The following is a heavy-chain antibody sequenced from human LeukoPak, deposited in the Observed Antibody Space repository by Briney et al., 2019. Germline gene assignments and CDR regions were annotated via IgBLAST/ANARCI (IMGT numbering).Heavy chain of an antibody. D-gene: IGHD4-11*01. V-gene: IGHV4-59*08. J-gene: IGHJ4*02. CDR3: ARAEINDYSRY. CDR1: GGSISSYY. Sequence: SETLSLTCTVSGGSISSYYWSWIRQPPGKGLEWIGYIYYSGSTNYNPSLTSRVTISVDTSKNQFSLKLTSVTAADTALYFCARAEINDYSRYWGQGIPVIVSS. CDR2: IYYSGST.